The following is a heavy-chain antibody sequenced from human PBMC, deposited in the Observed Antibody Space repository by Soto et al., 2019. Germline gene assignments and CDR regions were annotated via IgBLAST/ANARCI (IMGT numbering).Heavy chain of an antibody. J-gene: IGHJ3*02. CDR2: MNPNSGNT. Sequence: ASVKVSCKASGYTFTSYDINWVRQATGQGLEWMGWMNPNSGNTGYAQKFQGRVTMTRNTSISTAYMELSSLRSEDTAVYYCARGANYDYGDYADAFDIWGQGTMVPVSS. V-gene: IGHV1-8*01. D-gene: IGHD4-17*01. CDR1: GYTFTSYD. CDR3: ARGANYDYGDYADAFDI.